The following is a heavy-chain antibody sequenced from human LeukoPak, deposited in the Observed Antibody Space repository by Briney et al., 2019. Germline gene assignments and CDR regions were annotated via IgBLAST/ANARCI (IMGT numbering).Heavy chain of an antibody. CDR1: GFTFSSYD. CDR3: AREGFCGVDCPAYFDL. CDR2: IDTAGGT. Sequence: GGSLRLFCAASGFTFSSYDMHWVRQTTGKGLEWVSAIDTAGGTYYPDSVRGRSTISRENAKNSFYLQMNSLRAGDTAVYYCAREGFCGVDCPAYFDLWGRGTLVTVPS. D-gene: IGHD2-21*02. V-gene: IGHV3-13*04. J-gene: IGHJ2*01.